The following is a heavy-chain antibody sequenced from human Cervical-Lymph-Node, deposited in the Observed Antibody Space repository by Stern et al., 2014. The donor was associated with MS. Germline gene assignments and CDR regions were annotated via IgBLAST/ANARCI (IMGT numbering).Heavy chain of an antibody. CDR1: GYTFTSYA. CDR2: INAGNGNT. V-gene: IGHV1-3*01. J-gene: IGHJ6*02. D-gene: IGHD1-26*01. Sequence: QVQLVQSGAEVKKPGASVKVSCKASGYTFTSYAMHWVRQAPGQRLEWMGWINAGNGNTKYSQKFQGRVTITRATSASTAYMELSSLRSEDTAVYYWARGTPIVGATLYYYGRDVWGQGTTVTVSS. CDR3: ARGTPIVGATLYYYGRDV.